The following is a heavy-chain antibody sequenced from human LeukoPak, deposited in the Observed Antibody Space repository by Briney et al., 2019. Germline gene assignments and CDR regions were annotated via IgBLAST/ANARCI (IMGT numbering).Heavy chain of an antibody. J-gene: IGHJ6*02. CDR3: TKDYCGKFCSAV. Sequence: GGSLRLSCAASGFTFSAFGMNWVRQAPGKGLEWVSTITKSGDSTYYVDSVKGRFTISRDNSKNTLYLRMNSLRAEDTAKYYCTKDYCGKFCSAVWGQGTTVTVSS. CDR2: ITKSGDST. V-gene: IGHV3-23*01. D-gene: IGHD3-9*01. CDR1: GFTFSAFG.